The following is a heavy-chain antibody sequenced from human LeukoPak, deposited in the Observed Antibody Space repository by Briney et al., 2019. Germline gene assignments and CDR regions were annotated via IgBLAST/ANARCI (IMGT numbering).Heavy chain of an antibody. V-gene: IGHV3-43*02. CDR3: AKSAFFEYGMDV. J-gene: IGHJ6*02. D-gene: IGHD3-3*01. CDR1: GFTFDDYA. CDR2: ISGDDGST. Sequence: PGGSLRLSCAASGFTFDDYAMHWVRQAPGKGLEWDSLISGDDGSTYYADSVKGRFTISRDNSKNSLYLQMNSLRTEDTALYYCAKSAFFEYGMDVWGQGTTVTVSS.